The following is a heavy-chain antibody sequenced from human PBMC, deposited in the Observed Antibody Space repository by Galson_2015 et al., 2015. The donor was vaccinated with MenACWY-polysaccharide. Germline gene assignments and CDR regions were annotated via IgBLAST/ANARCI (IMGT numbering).Heavy chain of an antibody. Sequence: SVKVSCKASGYTFISRDINWVRQAAGQGLEWMGWTTASRGNAVYAQKFQARVTLTRDTSSSTVYMELSSLRSEDTGVYYCATGAGVVGDSWGQGTLVTVSS. CDR1: GYTFISRD. CDR3: ATGAGVVGDS. CDR2: TTASRGNA. V-gene: IGHV1-8*01. J-gene: IGHJ4*02. D-gene: IGHD2-15*01.